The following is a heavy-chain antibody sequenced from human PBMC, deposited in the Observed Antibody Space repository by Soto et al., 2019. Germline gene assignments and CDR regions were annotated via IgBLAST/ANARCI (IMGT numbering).Heavy chain of an antibody. CDR2: IYSGGST. J-gene: IGHJ4*02. CDR3: ARSGPYGDYDY. Sequence: EVQLVESGGGLVQPGGSLRLSCAASGFTVSSNHMSWVRQAPGKGLEWGSVIYSGGSTYYADSVKGRFTISRDNSKNTLYLQMDSLRAEDTAVYYCARSGPYGDYDYWGQGTLVTVSS. CDR1: GFTVSSNH. D-gene: IGHD4-17*01. V-gene: IGHV3-66*01.